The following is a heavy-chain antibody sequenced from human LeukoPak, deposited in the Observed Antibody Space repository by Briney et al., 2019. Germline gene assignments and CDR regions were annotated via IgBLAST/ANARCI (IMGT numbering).Heavy chain of an antibody. Sequence: SETLSLTCTVSGGSISSYYWSWIRQPPGKGLEWIGEINHSGSTNYNPSLKSRLTISVDTSKNQFSLKLSSVTAADAAVYYCTRGDRPRERPPLTRKKNAFDIWGQGTMVTVAS. V-gene: IGHV4-34*01. CDR3: TRGDRPRERPPLTRKKNAFDI. J-gene: IGHJ3*02. D-gene: IGHD1-1*01. CDR1: GGSISSYY. CDR2: INHSGST.